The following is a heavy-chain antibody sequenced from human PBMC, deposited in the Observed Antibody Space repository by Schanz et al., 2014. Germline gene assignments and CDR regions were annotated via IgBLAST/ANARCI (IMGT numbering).Heavy chain of an antibody. CDR3: ARDTTWRLDL. V-gene: IGHV4-61*02. CDR1: GGSISSGVHY. D-gene: IGHD1-1*01. CDR2: IYISGST. Sequence: QVLLQESGPVLVKPSETLSLTCTVSGGSISSGVHYWSWVRQPAGRGLEWIGRIYISGSTRFNPSLKSRFPMSLDTSKNQVSLPRRSVTAADTAVYYCARDTTWRLDLWGRGTLVTVSS. J-gene: IGHJ2*01.